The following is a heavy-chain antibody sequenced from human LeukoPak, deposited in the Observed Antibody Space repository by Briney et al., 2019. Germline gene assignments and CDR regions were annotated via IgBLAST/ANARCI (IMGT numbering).Heavy chain of an antibody. D-gene: IGHD2-15*01. CDR1: GFTLSSYE. V-gene: IGHV3-48*03. J-gene: IGHJ4*02. CDR2: ISSSGGTI. Sequence: PGGSLRLSCAASGFTLSSYEMNWVRQAPGKGLEWVSYISSSGGTIYYADSVKGRFTISRDNAKNSLYLQMNSLRAEDTAIYYCARDLCSGGSRSDYWGQGTLVTVSS. CDR3: ARDLCSGGSRSDY.